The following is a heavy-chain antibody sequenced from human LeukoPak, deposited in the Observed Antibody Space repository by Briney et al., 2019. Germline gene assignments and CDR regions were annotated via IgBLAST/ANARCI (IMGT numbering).Heavy chain of an antibody. J-gene: IGHJ4*02. CDR2: INPSGGST. V-gene: IGHV1-46*01. CDR3: ARDFGSGGSCYPAGCG. D-gene: IGHD2-15*01. Sequence: ASVKVSCKASGYTFTSYCMHWVRQAPGQGLEWMGIINPSGGSTSYAQKFQGRVTMTRDTSTSTVYMELSSLRSEDTAVYYCARDFGSGGSCYPAGCGWGQGTLVTVSS. CDR1: GYTFTSYC.